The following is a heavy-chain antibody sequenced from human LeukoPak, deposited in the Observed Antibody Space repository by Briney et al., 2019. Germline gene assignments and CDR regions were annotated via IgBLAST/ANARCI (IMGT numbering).Heavy chain of an antibody. Sequence: GGSLRVSCAASGFTFSSYWMHWVRQAPGKGLVWVSRINTDGSSTSYADSVKGRFTISRDNAKNTLYLQMNSLRAEDTTVYYCARGGYYYGSGSYYPFDYWGQGTLVTVSS. CDR2: INTDGSST. CDR1: GFTFSSYW. CDR3: ARGGYYYGSGSYYPFDY. V-gene: IGHV3-74*01. D-gene: IGHD3-10*01. J-gene: IGHJ4*02.